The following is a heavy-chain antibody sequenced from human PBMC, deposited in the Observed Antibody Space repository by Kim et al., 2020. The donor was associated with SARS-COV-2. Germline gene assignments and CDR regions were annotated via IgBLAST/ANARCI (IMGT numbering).Heavy chain of an antibody. V-gene: IGHV3-23*01. CDR2: IRDSGGST. Sequence: GGSLRLSCAASGFTFSSYGMSWVRQAPGKGLEWVSGIRDSGGSTYYADSVKGRFTISRDNSKNTLYLQMNSLRAEDTAVHYCARGVGIDYWGQGTLVTVSS. J-gene: IGHJ4*02. CDR3: ARGVGIDY. D-gene: IGHD1-1*01. CDR1: GFTFSSYG.